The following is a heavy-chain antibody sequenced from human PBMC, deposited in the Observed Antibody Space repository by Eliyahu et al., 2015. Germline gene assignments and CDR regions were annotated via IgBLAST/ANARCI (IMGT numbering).Heavy chain of an antibody. J-gene: IGHJ4*02. D-gene: IGHD6-19*01. CDR1: GGSFSGYY. V-gene: IGHV4-34*01. CDR2: INXSGST. Sequence: QVQLQQWGAGLLKPPETLSLTCAVXGGSFSGYYWSWIRXPPGKGLEWIGEINXSGSTNYNPSLKSRVTISVDTSKNQFSLKLSSVTAADTAVYYCARSSLNYWGQGTLVTVSS. CDR3: ARSSLNY.